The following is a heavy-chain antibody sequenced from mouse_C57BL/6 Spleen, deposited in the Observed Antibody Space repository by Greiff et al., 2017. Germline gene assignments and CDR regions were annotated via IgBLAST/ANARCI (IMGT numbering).Heavy chain of an antibody. CDR1: GYTFTSYW. J-gene: IGHJ3*01. CDR3: ARVYYGSSQAWFAY. D-gene: IGHD1-1*01. CDR2: IDPSDSYT. Sequence: QVQLQQPGAELVRPGTSVKLSCKASGYTFTSYWMHWVKQRPGQGLEWIGVIDPSDSYTNYNQKFKGKATLTVDTSSSTAYMQLSSLTSEDSAVYYCARVYYGSSQAWFAYWGQGTLVTVSA. V-gene: IGHV1-59*01.